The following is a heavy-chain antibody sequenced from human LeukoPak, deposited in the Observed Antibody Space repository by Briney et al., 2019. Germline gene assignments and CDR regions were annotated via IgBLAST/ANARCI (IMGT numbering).Heavy chain of an antibody. D-gene: IGHD3-22*01. CDR2: IWYDGSNK. Sequence: GGSLRLSCAASGFTFSSYGMHWVRQAPGKGLEWVAVIWYDGSNKYYADSVKGRFTISRDNSKNTLYLQMNSLRAEDTAVYYCAKDGDQADDSSGFDYWGQGNLVTVSS. CDR3: AKDGDQADDSSGFDY. J-gene: IGHJ4*02. CDR1: GFTFSSYG. V-gene: IGHV3-33*06.